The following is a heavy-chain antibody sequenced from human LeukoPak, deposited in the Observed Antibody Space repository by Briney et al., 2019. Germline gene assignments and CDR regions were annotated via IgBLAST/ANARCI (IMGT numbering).Heavy chain of an antibody. CDR1: GGSFSGYY. CDR3: AREGGSGWYWFDP. J-gene: IGHJ5*02. Sequence: SETLSFTGAVHGGSFSGYYWSWIRQPPGKGLEWIGEINHGGSTNYNPSLKRRVTISVDTSKNQFSMKLSSVTAADTAVYYCAREGGSGWYWFDPWGQGTLVTVSS. CDR2: INHGGST. D-gene: IGHD6-19*01. V-gene: IGHV4-34*01.